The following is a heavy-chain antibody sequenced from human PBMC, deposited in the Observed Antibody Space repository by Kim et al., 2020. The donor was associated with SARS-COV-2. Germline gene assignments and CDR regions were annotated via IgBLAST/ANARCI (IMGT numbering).Heavy chain of an antibody. Sequence: GGSLRLSCAASGFTFRYYAMHWVRQAPGKGLEWVAVIWYDGTNKYYTDSVKGRFTISRDNSKNTLYLQMNSLRAADTAMYFCARGREEKNYSYYYYMDVWGKGTTVTVSS. V-gene: IGHV3-33*01. J-gene: IGHJ6*03. CDR1: GFTFRYYA. CDR2: IWYDGTNK. CDR3: ARGREEKNYSYYYYMDV.